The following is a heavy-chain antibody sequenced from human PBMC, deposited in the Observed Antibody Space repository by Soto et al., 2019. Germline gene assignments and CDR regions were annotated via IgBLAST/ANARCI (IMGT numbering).Heavy chain of an antibody. CDR2: ISSSGSTI. CDR3: ARNGPSGSTVTTIDY. Sequence: GGSLRLSCAASGFTFSYYYMSWIRQAPGKGLEWVSYISSSGSTIYYADSVKGRFTISRDNAKNSLYLQMNSLRAEDTAVYYCARNGPSGSTVTTIDYWGQGTLVTVSS. J-gene: IGHJ4*02. CDR1: GFTFSYYY. V-gene: IGHV3-11*01. D-gene: IGHD4-4*01.